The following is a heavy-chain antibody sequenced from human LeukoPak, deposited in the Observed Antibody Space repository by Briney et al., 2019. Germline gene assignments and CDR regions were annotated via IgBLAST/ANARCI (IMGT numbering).Heavy chain of an antibody. CDR3: ARVSWFPGTSYYYMDV. D-gene: IGHD1-1*01. CDR1: GGSISSYY. CDR2: IYYSGTT. V-gene: IGHV4-59*01. Sequence: TSETLSLTCTVSGGSISSYYWSWIRQPPGKGLEWIGYIYYSGTTNYNPSLKSRVNISVDTSKNQFSLKLSSVTAADTAVYYCARVSWFPGTSYYYMDVWGKGTTVTVSS. J-gene: IGHJ6*03.